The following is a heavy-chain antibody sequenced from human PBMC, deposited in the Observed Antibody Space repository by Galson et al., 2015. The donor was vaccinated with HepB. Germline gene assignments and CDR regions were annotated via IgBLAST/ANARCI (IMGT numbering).Heavy chain of an antibody. CDR1: GFTYSTYS. V-gene: IGHV3-48*01. Sequence: SLRLSCAASGFTYSTYSMNWVRQAPGKGLEWVSYISRSSSAIYYADSVKGRFTISGDNAKNSLYLQMNSLRVEDTAVYYCARSRFDFWSGYDYYMDVWGKGTTVTVSS. D-gene: IGHD3-3*01. CDR3: ARSRFDFWSGYDYYMDV. J-gene: IGHJ6*03. CDR2: ISRSSSAI.